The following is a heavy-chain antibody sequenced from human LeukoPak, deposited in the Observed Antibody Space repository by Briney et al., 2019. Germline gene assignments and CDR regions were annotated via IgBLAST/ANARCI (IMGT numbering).Heavy chain of an antibody. CDR1: GYSFTSYW. J-gene: IGHJ4*02. CDR3: GRHLYGGNSAIDY. CDR2: MYPGDSDT. D-gene: IGHD4-23*01. V-gene: IGHV5-51*01. Sequence: GESLKISCKRSGYSFTSYWIGWVRQLPGKGLGWMGIMYPGDSDTRYSPSFQGQVTISVDKSISTAYLQWSSLKAPDTAMYYCGRHLYGGNSAIDYWGQGTLVTVSS.